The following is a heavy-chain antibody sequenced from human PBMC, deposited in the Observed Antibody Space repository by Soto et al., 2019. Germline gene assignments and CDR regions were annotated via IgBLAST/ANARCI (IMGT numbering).Heavy chain of an antibody. V-gene: IGHV3-7*01. D-gene: IGHD2-15*01. J-gene: IGHJ4*02. Sequence: GGSLRLSCAASGFTFSSNWMDWVRQAPGKGLEWVANIKQDGSEKYYVDSVKGRFTISRDNAKSSLYLQMNSLRAGDTAVYYCARDRGYCSGGTCYSVLDYWGQGTVVTVSS. CDR3: ARDRGYCSGGTCYSVLDY. CDR2: IKQDGSEK. CDR1: GFTFSSNW.